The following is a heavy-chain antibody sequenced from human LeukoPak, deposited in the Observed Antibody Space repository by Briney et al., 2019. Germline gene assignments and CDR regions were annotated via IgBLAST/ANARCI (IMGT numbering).Heavy chain of an antibody. J-gene: IGHJ4*02. CDR3: AKPLDVTTPMDGFDY. CDR1: GFTFSDYA. D-gene: IGHD5-18*01. V-gene: IGHV3-23*01. CDR2: FSGGGGGT. Sequence: PGGSLRLSCAASGFTFSDYAMSWVRQAPGKGLEWVSAFSGGGGGTYYADSVKGRFTISRDNTKNTLYLQMNSLRTEDTAVYYRAKPLDVTTPMDGFDYWGQGTLVTVSS.